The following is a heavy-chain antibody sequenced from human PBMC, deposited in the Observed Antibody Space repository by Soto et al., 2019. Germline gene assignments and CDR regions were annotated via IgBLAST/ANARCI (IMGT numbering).Heavy chain of an antibody. V-gene: IGHV1-69*06. D-gene: IGHD2-21*02. CDR3: ASKAACGGDCYAFDY. CDR2: IIPLFGTA. J-gene: IGHJ4*02. Sequence: QVYLVQSGAEVKKPGSSVKISCKASGGIFSSNTINWVRQAAGQGLEWMGGIIPLFGTANYAEKYQGRVTITADKSTKTEYMELTSLRSDDTAVSYCASKAACGGDCYAFDYWGQGTLVTVSS. CDR1: GGIFSSNT.